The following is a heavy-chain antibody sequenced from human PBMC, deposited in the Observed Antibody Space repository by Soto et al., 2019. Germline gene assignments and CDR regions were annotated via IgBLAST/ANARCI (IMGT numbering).Heavy chain of an antibody. CDR3: ARLAMAAAGTFLEVPEPRHYGMDV. J-gene: IGHJ6*02. V-gene: IGHV5-51*01. Sequence: GASLKISCKGSGYSFTSYWIGWVRQMPGKGLEWMGIIYPGDSDTRYSPSFQGQVTISADKSISTAYLQWSSLKASDTAMYYCARLAMAAAGTFLEVPEPRHYGMDVWGQGTTVTVSS. D-gene: IGHD6-13*01. CDR1: GYSFTSYW. CDR2: IYPGDSDT.